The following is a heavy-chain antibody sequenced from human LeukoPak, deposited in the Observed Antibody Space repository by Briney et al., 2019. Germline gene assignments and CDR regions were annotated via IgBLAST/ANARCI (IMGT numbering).Heavy chain of an antibody. CDR2: ISSDGNNK. D-gene: IGHD6-13*01. J-gene: IGHJ3*02. CDR3: ARDNSHSRIYSTRGNAFDI. V-gene: IGHV3-30-3*01. Sequence: SGGSLRLSCAASGFTFSSFPMHWVRQAPGKGLEWVAVISSDGNNKYYADSVKGRFTISRDNSKNTLYLPMNSLRVEDTAVYYCARDNSHSRIYSTRGNAFDIWGQGTMVTVSS. CDR1: GFTFSSFP.